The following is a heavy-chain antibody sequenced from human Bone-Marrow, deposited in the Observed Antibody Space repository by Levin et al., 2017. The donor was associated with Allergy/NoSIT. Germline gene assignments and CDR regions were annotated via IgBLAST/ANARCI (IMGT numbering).Heavy chain of an antibody. CDR3: ARVETNFYDVSTYLR. Sequence: ASVKVSCKASRYTFTAYPIHWVRQAPGQGLEYMGRISPDSGGTNYAQTLQGRFTMTRDTSISTAYLELSRLTSDDTAVYYCARVETNFYDVSTYLRWGQGTLVTVSS. D-gene: IGHD3-22*01. J-gene: IGHJ4*02. CDR2: ISPDSGGT. CDR1: RYTFTAYP. V-gene: IGHV1-2*06.